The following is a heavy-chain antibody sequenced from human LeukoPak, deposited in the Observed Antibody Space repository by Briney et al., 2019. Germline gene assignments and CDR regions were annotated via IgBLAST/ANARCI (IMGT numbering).Heavy chain of an antibody. Sequence: GGSLRLSCAASGFTFSSYAMSWVRQAPGKGLEWVSAISGSGGSTYYADSVKGRFTISRDNSKNTLYLQMNSLRAEDTAVYYCAKDGISDASVAGPLDYWGQGTLVTVSS. CDR3: AKDGISDASVAGPLDY. CDR2: ISGSGGST. CDR1: GFTFSSYA. V-gene: IGHV3-23*01. J-gene: IGHJ4*02. D-gene: IGHD6-19*01.